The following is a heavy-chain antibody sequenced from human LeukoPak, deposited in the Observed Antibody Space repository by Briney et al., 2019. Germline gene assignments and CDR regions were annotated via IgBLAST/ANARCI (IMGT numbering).Heavy chain of an antibody. CDR2: IYRSGST. J-gene: IGHJ4*02. V-gene: IGHV4-38-2*02. D-gene: IGHD6-19*01. CDR3: ARRHSSGWFYY. Sequence: SETLSLTCTVSGYSISNGYYWDWIRQPPGRGLEWIGNIYRSGSTSYNPSLKSRVAISVDTSKNQFSLKVNSVTAADTAVYYCARRHSSGWFYYWGQGTLVTVSS. CDR1: GYSISNGYY.